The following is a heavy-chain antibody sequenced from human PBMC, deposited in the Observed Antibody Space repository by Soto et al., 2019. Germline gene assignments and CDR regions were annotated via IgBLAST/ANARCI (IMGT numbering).Heavy chain of an antibody. V-gene: IGHV4-39*01. CDR3: ARRFCGGGSCYFDY. CDR2: IYYSGST. J-gene: IGHJ4*02. CDR1: GGSISSSSYY. D-gene: IGHD2-15*01. Sequence: SETLSLTCTVSGGSISSSSYYWGWIRQPPGKGLEWIGSIYYSGSTYYNPSLKSRVTISVDTSKNQFSLKLSSVTAADTAVYYCARRFCGGGSCYFDYWGQGTLVTVSS.